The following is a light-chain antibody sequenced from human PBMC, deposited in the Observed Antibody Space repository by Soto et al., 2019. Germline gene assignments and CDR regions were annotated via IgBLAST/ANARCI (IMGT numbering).Light chain of an antibody. CDR1: QSVSSY. Sequence: EIVLTQSPATLSLSPGERATISCRASQSVSSYLAWYQQKPGQAPRLLIYDASNRATGIPARFSGSGSGTDFPLTSSSLEPEDFAVYYCQQRSNWPSFGGGTKVEIK. CDR2: DAS. J-gene: IGKJ4*01. V-gene: IGKV3-11*01. CDR3: QQRSNWPS.